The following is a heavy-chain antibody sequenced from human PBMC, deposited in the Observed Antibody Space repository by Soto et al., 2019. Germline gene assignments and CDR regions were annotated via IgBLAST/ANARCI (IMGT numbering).Heavy chain of an antibody. D-gene: IGHD3-10*01. Sequence: SVKVSCKASGGTFSSYAISWVRQAPGQGLEWMGGIIPIFGTANYAQKFQGRVTITADESTSTAYMELSSLRSEDTAVYYCARSGRPGYYYYIMDVWGQGTTVTVSS. J-gene: IGHJ6*02. CDR3: ARSGRPGYYYYIMDV. V-gene: IGHV1-69*13. CDR1: GGTFSSYA. CDR2: IIPIFGTA.